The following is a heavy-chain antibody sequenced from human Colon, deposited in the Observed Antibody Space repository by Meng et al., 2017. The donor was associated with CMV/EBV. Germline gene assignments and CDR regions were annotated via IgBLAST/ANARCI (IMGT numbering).Heavy chain of an antibody. Sequence: SVKVSCKASGGTFSSYAISWVRQAPGQGLEWMGGIIPIFGTANYAQKFQGRVTITTDESTSTAYMELSSLRSEDTAVYYCVVVPAAIGPLGAFDIWGQGTTVTVSS. CDR1: GGTFSSYA. CDR2: IIPIFGTA. CDR3: VVVPAAIGPLGAFDI. J-gene: IGHJ3*02. D-gene: IGHD2-2*01. V-gene: IGHV1-69*05.